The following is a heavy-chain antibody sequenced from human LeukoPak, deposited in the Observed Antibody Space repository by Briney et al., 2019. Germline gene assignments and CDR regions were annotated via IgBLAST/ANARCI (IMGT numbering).Heavy chain of an antibody. CDR3: TQLYCSSTSCYHFDY. Sequence: PGGSLRLSCAASGFTFSSYAMHWVRQAPGKGLEWVAVISYDGSNKYYADSVKGRFTISRDNSKNTLYLQMNSLRAEDTAVYYCTQLYCSSTSCYHFDYWGQGTLVTVS. D-gene: IGHD2-2*01. J-gene: IGHJ4*02. CDR2: ISYDGSNK. CDR1: GFTFSSYA. V-gene: IGHV3-30-3*01.